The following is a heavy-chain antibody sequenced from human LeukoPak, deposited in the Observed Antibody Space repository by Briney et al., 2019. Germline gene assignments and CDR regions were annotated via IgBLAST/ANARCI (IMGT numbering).Heavy chain of an antibody. V-gene: IGHV3-30*18. Sequence: PGGSLRLSCAAFGFIFSRYGMHWVRQAPGKGLEWVAVISYEGKNKYYADSVKSRFTISRDNSKNTLYLEMNSLRPEDTAVYFCAKEKDYYVSGSNSDWGQGTLVTVSS. J-gene: IGHJ4*02. CDR3: AKEKDYYVSGSNSD. D-gene: IGHD3-10*01. CDR2: ISYEGKNK. CDR1: GFIFSRYG.